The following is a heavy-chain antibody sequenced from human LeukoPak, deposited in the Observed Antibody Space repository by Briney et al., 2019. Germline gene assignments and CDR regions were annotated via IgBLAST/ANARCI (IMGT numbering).Heavy chain of an antibody. D-gene: IGHD6-19*01. CDR2: INSDGSST. Sequence: HPGGSLRLSCAASRFTFSTYWMHWVRQAPGKGLVWVSRINSDGSSTGYADSVKGRFTISRDNAKNTLYLQMNSLRAEDTALYYCVGSSGCWGFDYWGQGTLVTVSS. V-gene: IGHV3-74*01. CDR3: VGSSGCWGFDY. CDR1: RFTFSTYW. J-gene: IGHJ4*02.